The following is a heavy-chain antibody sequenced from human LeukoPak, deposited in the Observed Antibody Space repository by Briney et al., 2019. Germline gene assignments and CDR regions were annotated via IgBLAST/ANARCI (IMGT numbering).Heavy chain of an antibody. V-gene: IGHV1-8*03. D-gene: IGHD5-12*01. CDR1: GYTFTSYD. CDR2: MNPNSGST. Sequence: GASVKVSCKASGYTFTSYDINWVRQATGQGLEWMGWMNPNSGSTGYAQKFQGRVTITRNTSISTAYMELSGLRSEDTAVYYCARGRSTGYPYYLGQGTLVTASS. J-gene: IGHJ4*02. CDR3: ARGRSTGYPYY.